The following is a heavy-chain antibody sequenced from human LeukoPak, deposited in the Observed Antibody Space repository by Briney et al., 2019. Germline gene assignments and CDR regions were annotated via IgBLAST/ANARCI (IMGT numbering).Heavy chain of an antibody. CDR3: ARYYDSVSDRFDV. D-gene: IGHD3-22*01. Sequence: GGSLRLSCAASGFTFSDYFMSWIRQAPGKGLEWVANINQDGSEKFYVDAVKGRFTISRDNAKNSLYLQMNSLRAEDTAVYYCARYYDSVSDRFDVWGQGTLVTVSS. CDR1: GFTFSDYF. V-gene: IGHV3-7*01. CDR2: INQDGSEK. J-gene: IGHJ5*02.